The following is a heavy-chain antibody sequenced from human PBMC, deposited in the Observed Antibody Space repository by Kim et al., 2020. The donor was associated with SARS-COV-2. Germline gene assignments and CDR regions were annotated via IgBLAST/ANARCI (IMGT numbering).Heavy chain of an antibody. CDR3: AILSMLVVIQGA. J-gene: IGHJ4*02. Sequence: GGSLRLSCAASGFTFSDHHMDWVRQAPGKGLEWVGRIRKKANSYTTEYAASVKGRFTISRDDSKNSLYLQMNSLKIEDTAVYYCAILSMLVVIQGAWGQGTLVTVSS. V-gene: IGHV3-72*01. D-gene: IGHD3-22*01. CDR2: IRKKANSYTT. CDR1: GFTFSDHH.